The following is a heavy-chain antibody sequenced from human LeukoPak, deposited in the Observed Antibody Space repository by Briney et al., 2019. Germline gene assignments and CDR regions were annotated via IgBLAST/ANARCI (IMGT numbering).Heavy chain of an antibody. D-gene: IGHD3-10*01. CDR3: ARDSITLVRGAENYFDY. CDR2: ISSSGTTI. Sequence: QSGGSLRLSCAASGFTFSNYEMNWVRQAPGKGLEWVSYISSSGTTIYYADSVKGRFTISRDNAKNSLYLQMNSLRAEDTAVYYCARDSITLVRGAENYFDYWGQGTLVTVSS. V-gene: IGHV3-48*03. J-gene: IGHJ4*02. CDR1: GFTFSNYE.